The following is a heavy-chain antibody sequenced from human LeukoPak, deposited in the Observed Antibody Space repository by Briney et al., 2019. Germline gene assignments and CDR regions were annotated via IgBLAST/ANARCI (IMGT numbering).Heavy chain of an antibody. J-gene: IGHJ5*02. Sequence: PSETLSLTCTVSGGSISSYYWSWIRQPPGKGLEWIGYIYYSGSTNYNPSLKSRVTISVDTSKNQFSLKLSSVTAADTAVYYCARRVGMYYSSGNRYYNNWFDPWGQGTLVTVSS. CDR2: IYYSGST. CDR3: ARRVGMYYSSGNRYYNNWFDP. D-gene: IGHD3-10*01. CDR1: GGSISSYY. V-gene: IGHV4-59*08.